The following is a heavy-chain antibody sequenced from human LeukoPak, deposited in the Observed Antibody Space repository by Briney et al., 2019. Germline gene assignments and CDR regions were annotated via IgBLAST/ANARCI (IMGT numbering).Heavy chain of an antibody. D-gene: IGHD4-17*01. CDR1: GYTFTNHG. V-gene: IGHV1-18*01. CDR2: ISPYNGNT. J-gene: IGHJ3*02. CDR3: ARSGGWAYGDYDGFIAFDI. Sequence: ASVKVSCKASGYTFTNHGISWVRQAPGQGLEWMGWISPYNGNTNYEQKLQGRVTMTTDTSTSTAYMELRSLRSDDTAVYYCARSGGWAYGDYDGFIAFDIWGQGTMVTVSS.